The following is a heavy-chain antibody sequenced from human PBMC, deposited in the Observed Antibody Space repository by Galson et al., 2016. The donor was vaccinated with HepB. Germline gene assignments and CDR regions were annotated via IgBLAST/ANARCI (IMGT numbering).Heavy chain of an antibody. CDR2: IYYSGST. CDR1: GDSISGYY. J-gene: IGHJ5*02. V-gene: IGHV4-59*08. CDR3: ARLSYGGSFFP. Sequence: EPLSLTCTVSGDSISGYYWTWIRQPPGKGLEWIGYIYYSGSTNYNPSLKSRLNISVDTSKNQFSLNLNSVTAADTAVYYCARLSYGGSFFPWGQGTLVFVSS. D-gene: IGHD1-26*01.